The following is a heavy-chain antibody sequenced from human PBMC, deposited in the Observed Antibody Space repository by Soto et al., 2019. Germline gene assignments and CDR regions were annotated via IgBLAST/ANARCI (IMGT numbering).Heavy chain of an antibody. D-gene: IGHD3-3*01. J-gene: IGHJ6*02. CDR3: TKDNGDGVDFWSGSPYHNYYGLDV. CDR1: GFTFRNYG. CDR2: ISKEGNT. V-gene: IGHV3-30*18. Sequence: MQLVESGGGVVQTGRSLRLSCTASGFTFRNYGMHWVRQAPGKGPAWVGVISKEGNTLYSDSVKGRFTISRDNSRNNLFLRMNNLRPEDTAVYYCTKDNGDGVDFWSGSPYHNYYGLDVWGQGTTVTVSS.